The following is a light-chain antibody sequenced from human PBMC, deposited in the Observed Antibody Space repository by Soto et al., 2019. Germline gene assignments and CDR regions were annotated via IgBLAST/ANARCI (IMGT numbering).Light chain of an antibody. CDR2: GAS. CDR1: HTLTGSTY. Sequence: DIVLTQSPGTLSLSPGERAALSCTASHTLTGSTYLAWYQQKPGQAPRLLIYGASNRATGIPDRFSGSGSETDFTLTISILEPEDFALYYCQQYGSSPLYSFGQGTKLEIK. J-gene: IGKJ2*03. CDR3: QQYGSSPLYS. V-gene: IGKV3-20*01.